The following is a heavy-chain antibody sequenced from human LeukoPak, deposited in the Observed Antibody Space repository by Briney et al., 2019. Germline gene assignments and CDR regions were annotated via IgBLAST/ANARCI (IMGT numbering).Heavy chain of an antibody. Sequence: PSETLSLTCTVSGGSISNYYGSWIRQPAGKGLEWLGRIYSSGRTNYNPSLNSRVTMSVDTSKNQFSLKLSSVTAADTAVYYCARETDYGDYTKPLDYWGQGTLVTVSS. CDR2: IYSSGRT. V-gene: IGHV4-4*07. CDR3: ARETDYGDYTKPLDY. CDR1: GGSISNYY. D-gene: IGHD4-17*01. J-gene: IGHJ4*02.